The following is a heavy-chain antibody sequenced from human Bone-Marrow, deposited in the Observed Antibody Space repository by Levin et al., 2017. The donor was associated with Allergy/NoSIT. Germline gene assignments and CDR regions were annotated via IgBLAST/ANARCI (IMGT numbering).Heavy chain of an antibody. J-gene: IGHJ1*01. CDR3: ASNYGDYRYFQH. CDR1: GYTFTTYN. D-gene: IGHD4-17*01. Sequence: PGESLKISCKASGYTFTTYNVNWVRQAPGQGLEWMGWISGYNGNTHYPQKLQGRVTLTTDTSTSTAYMELRSLRSNDTAVYYCASNYGDYRYFQHWGQGTLVTVSS. CDR2: ISGYNGNT. V-gene: IGHV1-18*01.